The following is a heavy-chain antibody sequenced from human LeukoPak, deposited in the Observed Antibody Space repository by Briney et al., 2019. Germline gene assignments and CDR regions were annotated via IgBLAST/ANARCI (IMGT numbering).Heavy chain of an antibody. D-gene: IGHD5-18*01. CDR3: ARGTATWIQLRLLSFDY. J-gene: IGHJ4*02. V-gene: IGHV1-18*01. CDR2: ISAYNGNT. Sequence: GASVKVSCKASGYTFTSYGISWVRQAPGQGLEWMGWISAYNGNTNYAQKLQGRVTMTTDTSTSTAYMELRSLRSDDTAVYYCARGTATWIQLRLLSFDYWGQGTLVTVSS. CDR1: GYTFTSYG.